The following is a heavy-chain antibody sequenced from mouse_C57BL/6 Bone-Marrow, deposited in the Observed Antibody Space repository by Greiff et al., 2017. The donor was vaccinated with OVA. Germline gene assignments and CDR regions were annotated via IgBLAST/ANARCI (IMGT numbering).Heavy chain of an antibody. CDR3: ARHEVGYDGAWFAY. J-gene: IGHJ3*01. V-gene: IGHV2-6-1*01. CDR1: GFSLTSYG. Sequence: QVQLQQSGPGLVAPSQSLSITCTVSGFSLTSYGVHWVRQPPGKGLEWLVVIWSDGSTTYNSALKSRLSISKDNSKSQVFLKMNSLQTDDTAMYYCARHEVGYDGAWFAYWGQGTLVTVSA. CDR2: IWSDGST. D-gene: IGHD2-2*01.